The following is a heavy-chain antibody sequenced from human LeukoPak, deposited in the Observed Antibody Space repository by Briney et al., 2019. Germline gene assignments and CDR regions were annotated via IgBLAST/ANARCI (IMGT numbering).Heavy chain of an antibody. J-gene: IGHJ4*02. CDR3: ARALTRIAVAGTGGY. CDR1: GYTFTGYY. Sequence: ASVKVSCKASGYTFTGYYMHWVRQAPGQGLEWMGWINPNSGGTNYAQKFQGRVTMTRDTSISTAYMELSRLRSDDTAVYYCARALTRIAVAGTGGYWGQGTLVTVSS. V-gene: IGHV1-2*02. D-gene: IGHD6-19*01. CDR2: INPNSGGT.